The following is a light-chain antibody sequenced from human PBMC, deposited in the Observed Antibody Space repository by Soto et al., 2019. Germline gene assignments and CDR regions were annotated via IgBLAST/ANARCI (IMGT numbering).Light chain of an antibody. CDR2: DAS. J-gene: IGKJ5*01. CDR1: QSLNTR. V-gene: IGKV1-5*01. CDR3: RQHNSFPIT. Sequence: DIQLTQSQSTLSASVGERVTLTCLASQSLNTRLAWYQQRPGKAPKLLIYDASSLESGVPSRFSGSGSGTEFTLTISSLQPEDSATYYCRQHNSFPITFGQGTRLEI.